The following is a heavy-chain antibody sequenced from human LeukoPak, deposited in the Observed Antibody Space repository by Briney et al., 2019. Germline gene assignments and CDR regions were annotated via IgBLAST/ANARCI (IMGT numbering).Heavy chain of an antibody. CDR2: IFLGDSDT. V-gene: IGHV5-51*01. J-gene: IGHJ6*02. CDR1: SASFTNSW. Sequence: NLGESLKISCTCSSASFTNSWIGWVRQMPGKGLEWMGIIFLGDSDTRYSPSFQDQVTISADRSIYTAYLQWSRLKASDTAIYYCARQRGVSKTFYLDGLDVWGQGTTVIVSS. CDR3: ARQRGVSKTFYLDGLDV. D-gene: IGHD3-10*01.